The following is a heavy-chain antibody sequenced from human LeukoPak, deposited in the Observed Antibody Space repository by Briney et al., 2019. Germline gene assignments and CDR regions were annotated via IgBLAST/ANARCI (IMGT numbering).Heavy chain of an antibody. J-gene: IGHJ4*02. CDR3: ARARSSWNQFDY. CDR1: GGSISSSSYY. D-gene: IGHD6-13*01. V-gene: IGHV4-39*07. Sequence: SETLSLTCTVSGGSISSSSYYWGWIRQPPGKGLEWIGSIYYSGSTYYNPSLKSRVTISVDTSKNQFSLKLSSVTAADADVYYCARARSSWNQFDYWGQGTLVTVSS. CDR2: IYYSGST.